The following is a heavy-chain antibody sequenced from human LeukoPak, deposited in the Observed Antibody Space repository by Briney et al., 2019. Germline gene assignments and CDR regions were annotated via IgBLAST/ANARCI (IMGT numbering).Heavy chain of an antibody. Sequence: ASVKVSCKASGGTFSSYAISWVRQAPGQGLEWMGGIIPIFGTANYAQKFQGRVTITADESTSTAYMELSSLRSEDTAVYYCARGGYYDFWSGYYPFDYWGQGTLVTVSS. CDR2: IIPIFGTA. CDR1: GGTFSSYA. V-gene: IGHV1-69*01. D-gene: IGHD3-3*01. CDR3: ARGGYYDFWSGYYPFDY. J-gene: IGHJ4*02.